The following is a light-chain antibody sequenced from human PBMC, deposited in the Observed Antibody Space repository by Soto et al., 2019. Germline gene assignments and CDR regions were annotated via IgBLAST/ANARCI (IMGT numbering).Light chain of an antibody. Sequence: QSVMTQPPSVSGAPGLRVTMSCTGSSSNIGTGYDVNWYQQLPGIAPKLLIYRNNNRPSGVPDRFSGSKSGNSASLAITGLQAEDEADYYCQSYDSSLSGYVVFGGRTKLTVL. V-gene: IGLV1-40*01. CDR1: SSNIGTGYD. CDR2: RNN. CDR3: QSYDSSLSGYVV. J-gene: IGLJ2*01.